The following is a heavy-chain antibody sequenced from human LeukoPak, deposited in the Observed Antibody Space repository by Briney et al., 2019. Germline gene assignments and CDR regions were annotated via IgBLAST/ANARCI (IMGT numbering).Heavy chain of an antibody. CDR2: IKSKSDSGTT. J-gene: IGHJ4*02. V-gene: IGHV3-15*01. CDR1: GFTFSNAW. CDR3: AKDGAAARPYYFAY. Sequence: GGSLRLSCAASGFTFSNAWMSWVRQAPGKGLEWVGRIKSKSDSGTTDYAAPVKGRFTISRDNPKNTLYLEMNSLRADDTALYFCAKDGAAARPYYFAYWGQGALVTVSS. D-gene: IGHD6-13*01.